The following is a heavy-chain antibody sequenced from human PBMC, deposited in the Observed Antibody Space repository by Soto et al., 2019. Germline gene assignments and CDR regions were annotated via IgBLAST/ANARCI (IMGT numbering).Heavy chain of an antibody. CDR1: GFTFSSYG. CDR2: IWYDGSNK. D-gene: IGHD3-16*01. CDR3: ARDTRSYDYVWGTLGY. J-gene: IGHJ4*02. V-gene: IGHV3-33*01. Sequence: QVQLVESGGGVVQHGRSLRLSCAASGFTFSSYGMHWVRQAPGTGLEWGAVIWYDGSNKYYADSVKGRFTISRDNSKNTLYLQMNSLRAEDTAVYYCARDTRSYDYVWGTLGYWGQGTLVTVSS.